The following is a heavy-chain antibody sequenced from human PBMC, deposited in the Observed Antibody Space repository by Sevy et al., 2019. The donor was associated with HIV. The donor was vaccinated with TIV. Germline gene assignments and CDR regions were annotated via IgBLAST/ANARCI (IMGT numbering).Heavy chain of an antibody. J-gene: IGHJ6*02. CDR3: ARESSIAVVTAHKSRSYGMDV. CDR2: IWYDGSNK. V-gene: IGHV3-33*01. Sequence: GGSLRLSCAASGFTFSSYGMHWVRQAPGKGLEWVAVIWYDGSNKYYADSVKGRFTISRDNSKNTLYLQMNSLRAEDKAVYYCARESSIAVVTAHKSRSYGMDVWGQGTTVTVSS. CDR1: GFTFSSYG. D-gene: IGHD2-21*02.